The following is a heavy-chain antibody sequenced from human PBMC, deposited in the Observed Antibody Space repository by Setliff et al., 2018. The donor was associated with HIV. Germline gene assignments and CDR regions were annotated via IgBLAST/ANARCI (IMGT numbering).Heavy chain of an antibody. J-gene: IGHJ5*01. V-gene: IGHV4-4*08. CDR2: MHASRET. CDR3: ARHGRSYDSGRWYNWFDS. Sequence: PSETLSLTCTVSGGSISDTYYTWIRQTPGKGLEWIGLMHASRETNYNPSLESRVTISMDTSKNQFSLKLSSVTAADTALYFCARHGRSYDSGRWYNWFDSWGQGTPVTVSS. CDR1: GGSISDTY. D-gene: IGHD3-10*01.